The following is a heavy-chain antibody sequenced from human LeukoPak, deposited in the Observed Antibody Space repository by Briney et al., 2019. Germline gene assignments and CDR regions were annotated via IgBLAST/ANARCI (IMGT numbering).Heavy chain of an antibody. D-gene: IGHD5-18*01. J-gene: IGHJ4*02. CDR2: ISSSSGDTA. CDR3: AKDLRGPDTAMVIDY. Sequence: GGSLRLSCAATGFTFSDYYMSWIRQAPGKGLEWVSYISSSSGDTAHYADSVKGRFTISRGNAKSSLYLQMNSLRAEDTAVYYCAKDLRGPDTAMVIDYWGQGTLVTVSS. V-gene: IGHV3-11*06. CDR1: GFTFSDYY.